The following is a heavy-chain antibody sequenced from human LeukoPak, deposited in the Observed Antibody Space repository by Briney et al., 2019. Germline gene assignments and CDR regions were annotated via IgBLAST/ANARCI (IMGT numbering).Heavy chain of an antibody. V-gene: IGHV1-69*13. D-gene: IGHD2-2*01. Sequence: SVTVSFTASGGTFSSYAISWVRQAPGQGLEWMGGIIPIFGTANYAQKFQGRVTITADESTSTAYMELSSLRSEDTAVYYCARASVPAAIFVSYGMDVWGQGTTVTVSS. J-gene: IGHJ6*02. CDR1: GGTFSSYA. CDR3: ARASVPAAIFVSYGMDV. CDR2: IIPIFGTA.